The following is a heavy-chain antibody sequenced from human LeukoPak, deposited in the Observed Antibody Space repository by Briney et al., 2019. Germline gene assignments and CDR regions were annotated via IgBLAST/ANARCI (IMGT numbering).Heavy chain of an antibody. CDR3: ARAPVLRYFDWLQKGSYFDY. Sequence: SVKVSCKASGGTFSGYAISWVRQAPGQGLEWMGGIIPIFGTANYAQKFQGRVTITTDESTSTAYMELSSLRSEDTAVYYCARAPVLRYFDWLQKGSYFDYWGQGTLVTVSS. V-gene: IGHV1-69*05. D-gene: IGHD3-9*01. CDR1: GGTFSGYA. CDR2: IIPIFGTA. J-gene: IGHJ4*02.